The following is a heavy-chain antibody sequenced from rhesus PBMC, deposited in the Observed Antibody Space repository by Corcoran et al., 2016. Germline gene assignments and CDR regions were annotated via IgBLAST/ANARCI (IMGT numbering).Heavy chain of an antibody. Sequence: QVQLVQSGAEVKKPGSSVKVSCKASGYTLTDYFMHWVRQAPRQGLEWMGWINPYNGNTKYAQKYQGRFTMTRDTSTSTASMELSSLRSEETAVYYCARDPSITMIVVITQKWYFDLWGPGTPITISS. V-gene: IGHV1S2*01. D-gene: IGHD3-28*01. CDR2: INPYNGNT. CDR1: GYTLTDYF. J-gene: IGHJ2*01. CDR3: ARDPSITMIVVITQKWYFDL.